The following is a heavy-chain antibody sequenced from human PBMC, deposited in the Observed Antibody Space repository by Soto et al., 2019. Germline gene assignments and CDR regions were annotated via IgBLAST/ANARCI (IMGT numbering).Heavy chain of an antibody. D-gene: IGHD2-15*01. J-gene: IGHJ4*02. V-gene: IGHV3-23*05. CDR1: GFSFSDYS. CDR3: TKGRVPDGIYSFDY. Sequence: EVQLLESGGDLVQPGGSLRLSCAASGFSFSDYSMNWVRQAPGKGLEWVSFIDLSGTTTYYSDSVKGRFTIFKDKSMKTVYLQKNSLTVEDAAVYYCTKGRVPDGIYSFDYWGQGALVTVSS. CDR2: IDLSGTTT.